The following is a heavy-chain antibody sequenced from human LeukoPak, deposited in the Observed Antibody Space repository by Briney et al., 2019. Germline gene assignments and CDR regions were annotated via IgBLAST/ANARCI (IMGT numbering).Heavy chain of an antibody. CDR2: INPHSGGT. CDR1: GYTFTGYY. D-gene: IGHD6-13*01. V-gene: IGHV1-2*02. Sequence: ASVKVSCKASGYTFTGYYIHWVRQAPGQGLEWMGWINPHSGGTNYAQKFQGGVTMTRDTSITTAYMELSSLRSDDTAVYYCARAGWGYSSSWDYYYYMDVWGKGTTVTVSS. CDR3: ARAGWGYSSSWDYYYYMDV. J-gene: IGHJ6*03.